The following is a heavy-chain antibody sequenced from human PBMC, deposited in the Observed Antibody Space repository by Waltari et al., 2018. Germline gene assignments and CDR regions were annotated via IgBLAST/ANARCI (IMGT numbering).Heavy chain of an antibody. Sequence: EVQLVESGGGLVKRGGSLRLSCAASGFTFSSYGMNWVSRAPGKGLEWVSSISSSSSYIYYADSVKGRFTISRDNAKNSLYLQMNSLRAEDTAVYYCASQRREDYDFWSGYSLLYWGQGTLVTVSS. D-gene: IGHD3-3*01. CDR2: ISSSSSYI. J-gene: IGHJ4*02. CDR1: GFTFSSYG. CDR3: ASQRREDYDFWSGYSLLY. V-gene: IGHV3-21*01.